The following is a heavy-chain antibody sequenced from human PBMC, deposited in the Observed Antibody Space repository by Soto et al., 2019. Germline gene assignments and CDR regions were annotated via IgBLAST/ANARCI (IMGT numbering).Heavy chain of an antibody. V-gene: IGHV3-7*01. J-gene: IGHJ3*02. Sequence: GGSLRLSCAASGFTFSSYWISWVRQAPGKGLEWVANIKQDGSEKYYVDSVKGRFTISRDNAKNSLYLQMNSLRTEDTAVYYCTRDFPVTDIVLMVYASPAFDIWGQGTMVTVSS. CDR1: GFTFSSYW. CDR3: TRDFPVTDIVLMVYASPAFDI. CDR2: IKQDGSEK. D-gene: IGHD2-8*01.